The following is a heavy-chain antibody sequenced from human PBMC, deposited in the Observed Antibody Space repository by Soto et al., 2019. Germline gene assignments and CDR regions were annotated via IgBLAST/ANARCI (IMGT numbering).Heavy chain of an antibody. Sequence: GESLKISCKGFGYSFATYWIGCVRQMPGKGLEWMGIIYPGDSDTRYSPSFQGQVTISADKSISTAYLQWSSLKASDTAMYYCARTSGYDAFDIWGQGTMVTVS. D-gene: IGHD5-12*01. CDR1: GYSFATYW. J-gene: IGHJ3*02. CDR2: IYPGDSDT. V-gene: IGHV5-51*01. CDR3: ARTSGYDAFDI.